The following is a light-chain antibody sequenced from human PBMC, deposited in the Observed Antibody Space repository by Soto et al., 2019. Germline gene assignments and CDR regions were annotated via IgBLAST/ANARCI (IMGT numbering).Light chain of an antibody. V-gene: IGKV1-39*01. CDR2: AAS. CDR3: QQSYSSPPT. CDR1: QSISNH. Sequence: DIQMTQSPSSLSASVEDRVIITCRASQSISNHLNWYQQKPGKAPKLLIFAASSLQSGVPSRFSGSRSGPDFTLTISXLQPEDFATYYCQQSYSSPPTFGQGTKVDI. J-gene: IGKJ1*01.